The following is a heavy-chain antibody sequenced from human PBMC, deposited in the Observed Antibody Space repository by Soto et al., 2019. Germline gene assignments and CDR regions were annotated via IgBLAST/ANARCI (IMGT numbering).Heavy chain of an antibody. J-gene: IGHJ6*02. CDR1: GFTFSSYG. CDR3: AKDQVVRGVITISPFYGMDV. V-gene: IGHV3-30*18. CDR2: ISYDGSNK. Sequence: GGSLRLSCAASGFTFSSYGMHWGRQAPGKGLEWVAVISYDGSNKYYADSVKGQFTISRDNSKNTLYLQMNSLRAEDTAVYYCAKDQVVRGVITISPFYGMDVWGQGTTVTVSS. D-gene: IGHD3-10*01.